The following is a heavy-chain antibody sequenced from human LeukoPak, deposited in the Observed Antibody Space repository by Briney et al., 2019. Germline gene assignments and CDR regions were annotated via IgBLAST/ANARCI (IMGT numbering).Heavy chain of an antibody. CDR1: GFTFSSYE. V-gene: IGHV3-48*03. D-gene: IGHD3-22*01. CDR3: ARGGPDYYDTSGYSDY. J-gene: IGHJ4*02. Sequence: GGSLRLSCAASGFTFSSYEMNWVRQAPGKGLEWVSYINISGGNIYYAVSVKGRFSISRDNAKKSVYLQMDSLRSDDTAVYYCARGGPDYYDTSGYSDYWGQGSLVTVSS. CDR2: INISGGNI.